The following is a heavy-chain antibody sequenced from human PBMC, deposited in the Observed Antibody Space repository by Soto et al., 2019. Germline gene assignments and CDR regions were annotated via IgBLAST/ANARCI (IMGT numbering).Heavy chain of an antibody. V-gene: IGHV1-8*01. CDR2: MNPNSGNT. J-gene: IGHJ5*02. CDR1: GYTFTSYD. D-gene: IGHD2-2*02. Sequence: ASVKVSCKASGYTFTSYDINWVRQATGQGLEWMGWMNPNSGNTGYAQKFQGRVTMTRNTSISTAYMELSSLRSEDTAVYYCAREGLGCCSSTSCYTSWFDPWGQGSLVAVSS. CDR3: AREGLGCCSSTSCYTSWFDP.